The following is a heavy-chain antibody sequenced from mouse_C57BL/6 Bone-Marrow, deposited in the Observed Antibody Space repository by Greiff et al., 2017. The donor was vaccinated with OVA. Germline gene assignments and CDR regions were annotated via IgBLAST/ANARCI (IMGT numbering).Heavy chain of an antibody. CDR2: IYPGDGDT. CDR3: AIYYFDY. V-gene: IGHV1-82*01. CDR1: GYAFSSSW. Sequence: VQLQQSGPELVKPGASVKISCKASGYAFSSSWMNWVKQRTGKGLEWIGRIYPGDGDTNYNGKFKGKATLTADKSSSTAYMQLSSLTSEDSAVYFCAIYYFDYWGQGTTLTVSS. J-gene: IGHJ2*01.